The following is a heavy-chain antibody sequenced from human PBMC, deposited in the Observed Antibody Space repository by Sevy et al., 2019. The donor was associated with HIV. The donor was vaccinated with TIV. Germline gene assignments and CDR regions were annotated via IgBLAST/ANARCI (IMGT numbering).Heavy chain of an antibody. D-gene: IGHD6-13*01. CDR3: AKDASSSWTGGTFQH. J-gene: IGHJ1*01. Sequence: GGSLRLSCAASGFIFSGYVMSWVRQAPGKGLEWVSGISARGGGQYYGDSVKGRFTVSRDNSKNTLYLEMNSLRAEDTAVYYCAKDASSSWTGGTFQHWGQGTLVTVSS. CDR2: ISARGGGQ. CDR1: GFIFSGYV. V-gene: IGHV3-23*01.